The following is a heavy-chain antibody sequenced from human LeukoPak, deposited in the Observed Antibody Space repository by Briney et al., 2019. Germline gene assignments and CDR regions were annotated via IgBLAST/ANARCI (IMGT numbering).Heavy chain of an antibody. CDR2: FDPEDGET. CDR3: ATVGGYHANAFDI. V-gene: IGHV1-24*01. J-gene: IGHJ3*02. Sequence: ASVKVTCKVSGYTLTELSMHWVRQAPGKGLEWMGGFDPEDGETIYAQKFQGRVTMTEDTSTDTAYMELSSLRSEDTAVYYCATVGGYHANAFDIWGQGTMVTVSS. D-gene: IGHD1-26*01. CDR1: GYTLTELS.